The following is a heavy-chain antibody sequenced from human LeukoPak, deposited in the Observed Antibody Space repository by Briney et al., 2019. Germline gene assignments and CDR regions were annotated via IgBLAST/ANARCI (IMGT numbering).Heavy chain of an antibody. Sequence: ASVKVSCKASGYTFTGYYMRWVRQAPGQGLEWLGWINPNSGGTNYAQKFQGRVTMTRDTSISTAYMELTRLRSDDTAVYYCARDNGDYWFDYWGQGTLVTVSS. D-gene: IGHD4-17*01. CDR2: INPNSGGT. V-gene: IGHV1-2*02. CDR3: ARDNGDYWFDY. J-gene: IGHJ4*02. CDR1: GYTFTGYY.